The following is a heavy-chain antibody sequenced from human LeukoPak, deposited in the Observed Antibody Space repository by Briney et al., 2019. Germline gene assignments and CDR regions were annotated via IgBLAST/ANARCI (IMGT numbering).Heavy chain of an antibody. CDR3: ARTGIAAAGTYYYYYMDV. D-gene: IGHD6-13*01. J-gene: IGHJ6*03. V-gene: IGHV5-51*01. CDR2: NYPGVFDT. Sequence: GESLKISCNGSGYSFTSYSIAWVRQMRVQGLEWMGTNYPGVFDTRYSPSFQGQVTISADNSISTAYLQRSSLKASDTAMYYCARTGIAAAGTYYYYYMDVWGKGTTVTISS. CDR1: GYSFTSYS.